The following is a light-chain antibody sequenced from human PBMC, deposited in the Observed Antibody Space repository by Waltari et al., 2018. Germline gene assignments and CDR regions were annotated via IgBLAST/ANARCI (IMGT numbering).Light chain of an antibody. CDR1: ISNIGAGYG. J-gene: IGLJ2*01. CDR3: QSYDSSLSGSV. Sequence: QSVLTQPPSVSGAPGQRVTISCTGSISNIGAGYGVHWYQQLPGTAPKLLIYGNSNRPSGVPDRFSGSKSGTSASLAITGLQAEDEADYYCQSYDSSLSGSVFGGGTKLTVL. V-gene: IGLV1-40*01. CDR2: GNS.